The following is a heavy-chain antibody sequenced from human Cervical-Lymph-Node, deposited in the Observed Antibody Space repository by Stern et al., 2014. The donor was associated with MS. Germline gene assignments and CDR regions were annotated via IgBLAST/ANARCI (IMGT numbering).Heavy chain of an antibody. CDR1: GYTFTTYY. V-gene: IGHV1-46*03. Sequence: DQLVESGAEIRKPGASVKISCEASGYTFTTYYMHWVRQAPRQGLEWVVLFNPSAGRTTYAQSFQGRVTVTGDTSTSTVYMELTGLRSEDTAVYYCARVLSLATSDSWGQGTLVIVSS. CDR3: ARVLSLATSDS. D-gene: IGHD1-1*01. CDR2: FNPSAGRT. J-gene: IGHJ4*02.